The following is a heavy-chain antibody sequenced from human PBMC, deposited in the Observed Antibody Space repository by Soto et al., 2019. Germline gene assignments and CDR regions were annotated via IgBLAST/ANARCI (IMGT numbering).Heavy chain of an antibody. CDR1: GFTFSSYG. J-gene: IGHJ6*03. CDR3: ARVFPGYCSSTSCYANYYYYMDV. Sequence: QVQLVESGGGVVQPGRSLRLSCAASGFTFSSYGMHWVRQAPGKGLEWVAVIWYDGSNKYDPDSVKGRFTISRDNSKNTLYLQMNSLRAEDTAVYYCARVFPGYCSSTSCYANYYYYMDVWGKGTTVTVS. CDR2: IWYDGSNK. D-gene: IGHD2-2*01. V-gene: IGHV3-33*01.